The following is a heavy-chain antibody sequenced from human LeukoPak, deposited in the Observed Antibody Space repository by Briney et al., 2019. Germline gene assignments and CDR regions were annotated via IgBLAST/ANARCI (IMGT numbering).Heavy chain of an antibody. Sequence: SETLFLTCNVSGGSISGYHWSRIRQPPGKGLEWLGYIYYSGSSNYNPSLKSRVTISVDTSKNQFSLKLSSVTAADTAVYYCARHMYSSGWYYFDYWGQGTLVTVSS. CDR3: ARHMYSSGWYYFDY. D-gene: IGHD6-19*01. V-gene: IGHV4-59*08. CDR2: IYYSGSS. J-gene: IGHJ4*01. CDR1: GGSISGYH.